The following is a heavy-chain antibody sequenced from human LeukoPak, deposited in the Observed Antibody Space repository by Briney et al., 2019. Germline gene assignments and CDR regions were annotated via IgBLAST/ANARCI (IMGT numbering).Heavy chain of an antibody. CDR3: AKRYCSSTSCSYYYYFGLDV. V-gene: IGHV3-23*01. J-gene: IGHJ6*02. Sequence: LAGGSPRLSCAASGFTFSSYAMGWVRQAPGKGLEWVSAIIGSGDSTYYADSVKGRFTISRDNSKNTLYLQMNSLRAEDTAVYYCAKRYCSSTSCSYYYYFGLDVWGQGTTVTVSS. CDR1: GFTFSSYA. CDR2: IIGSGDST. D-gene: IGHD2-2*01.